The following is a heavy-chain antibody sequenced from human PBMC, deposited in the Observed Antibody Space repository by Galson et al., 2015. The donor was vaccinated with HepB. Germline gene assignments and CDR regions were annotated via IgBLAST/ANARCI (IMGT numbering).Heavy chain of an antibody. D-gene: IGHD6-19*01. CDR3: AGYSSAWASFDF. J-gene: IGHJ4*02. CDR1: GSFRGNY. V-gene: IGHV4-34*01. Sequence: GSFRGNYWSWIRQPPRKGLEWIGEINHSGSTNYNPSLKSRVTISLDTSKKQFSLKLSSVTAADTAVYYCAGYSSAWASFDFWGQGTLVTVSS. CDR2: INHSGST.